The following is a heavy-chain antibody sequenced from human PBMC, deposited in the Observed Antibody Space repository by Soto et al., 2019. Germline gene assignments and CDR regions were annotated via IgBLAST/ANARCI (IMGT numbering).Heavy chain of an antibody. J-gene: IGHJ4*02. CDR3: AMVGPTGRGSIDY. D-gene: IGHD3-10*01. Sequence: QVHLQESGPGLVKPSGTLFLTCAVSGDSINSNNWWTWVRQPPGKGLEWIGEVHHSGSTNYNPSLTRGVTISIGGSKNQFSLNLSTVTAADPAVFYCAMVGPTGRGSIDYWGQGTLVTVSS. V-gene: IGHV4-4*02. CDR2: VHHSGST. CDR1: GDSINSNNW.